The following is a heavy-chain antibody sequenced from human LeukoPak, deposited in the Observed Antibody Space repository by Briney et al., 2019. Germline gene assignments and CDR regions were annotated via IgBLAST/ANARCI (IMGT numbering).Heavy chain of an antibody. Sequence: SETLSLTCTVSGGSISSYYWSWIRQPAGKGLEWIGRIYTSGSTNYNPSLKSRVTMSVDTSKNQFSLKLSSVTAADTAVYYCARDKPYYYGSGSYYTFDYWGQGTLVTVSS. J-gene: IGHJ4*02. CDR3: ARDKPYYYGSGSYYTFDY. V-gene: IGHV4-4*07. CDR1: GGSISSYY. D-gene: IGHD3-10*01. CDR2: IYTSGST.